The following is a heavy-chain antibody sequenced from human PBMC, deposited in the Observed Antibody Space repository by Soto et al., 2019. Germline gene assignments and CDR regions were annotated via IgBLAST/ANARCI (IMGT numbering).Heavy chain of an antibody. V-gene: IGHV1-18*01. CDR1: GYTFTSYG. Sequence: ASVKVSCKASGYTFTSYGISWVRQAPGQGLEWMGWISAYNGNTNYAQKLQGRVTMTTDTSTSTAYMELRSLRSDDTAVYYCARGSIVVVVAATPYYYMDVWGKGTTVTVS. J-gene: IGHJ6*03. CDR2: ISAYNGNT. D-gene: IGHD2-15*01. CDR3: ARGSIVVVVAATPYYYMDV.